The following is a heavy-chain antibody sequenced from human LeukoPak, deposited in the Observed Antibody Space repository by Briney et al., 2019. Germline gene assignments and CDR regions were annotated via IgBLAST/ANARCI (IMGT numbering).Heavy chain of an antibody. CDR1: GYTFTSYD. D-gene: IGHD3-9*01. CDR2: MNPNSGNT. J-gene: IGHJ6*02. V-gene: IGHV1-8*01. Sequence: ASVKVSCKASGYTFTSYDINGVRQATGQGLEWMGWMNPNSGNTGYAQKFQGRVTMTRNTSISTAYMELSSLRSEDTAVYYCARSHIVEDILTGYPRGYYYYGMDVWGQGTTVTVSS. CDR3: ARSHIVEDILTGYPRGYYYYGMDV.